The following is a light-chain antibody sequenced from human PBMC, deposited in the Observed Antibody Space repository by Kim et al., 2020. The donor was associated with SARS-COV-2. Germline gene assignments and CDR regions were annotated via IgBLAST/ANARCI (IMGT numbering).Light chain of an antibody. CDR3: QQYGSSPLT. CDR2: GAS. V-gene: IGKV3-20*01. CDR1: QSVSSSY. J-gene: IGKJ4*01. Sequence: SPGERATLSCRASQSVSSSYLAWYPQQPGQAPRLLIYGASSRATGIPDRFSGSGSGTDFTLTISRLEPEDFAVYYCQQYGSSPLTFGGGTKVDIK.